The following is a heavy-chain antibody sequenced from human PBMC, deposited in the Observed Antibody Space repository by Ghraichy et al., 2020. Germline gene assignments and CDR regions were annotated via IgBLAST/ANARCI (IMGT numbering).Heavy chain of an antibody. CDR2: TYYRSKWYN. V-gene: IGHV6-1*01. Sequence: SQTLSLTCAISGDSVSSNSAAWNWIRQSPSRGLEWLGRTYYRSKWYNDYAVSVKSRITINPDTSKNQFSLQLNSVTPEDTAVYYCARVLRIAAAGRDYYYGMDVWGQGTTVTVSS. J-gene: IGHJ6*02. CDR3: ARVLRIAAAGRDYYYGMDV. D-gene: IGHD6-13*01. CDR1: GDSVSSNSAA.